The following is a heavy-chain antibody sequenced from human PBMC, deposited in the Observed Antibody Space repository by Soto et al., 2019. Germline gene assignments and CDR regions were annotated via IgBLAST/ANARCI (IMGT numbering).Heavy chain of an antibody. D-gene: IGHD2-15*01. CDR1: GGSFSGYY. V-gene: IGHV4-34*01. Sequence: SETLSLTCAVYGGSFSGYYWSWIRQPPGKGLEWIGEINHSGSTNYNPSLKSRVTISVDTSKNQFSLKLSSVTAADTAVYYCASSHLYRMGIVAVVKTYYFDYWGQGTLVTVSS. J-gene: IGHJ4*02. CDR3: ASSHLYRMGIVAVVKTYYFDY. CDR2: INHSGST.